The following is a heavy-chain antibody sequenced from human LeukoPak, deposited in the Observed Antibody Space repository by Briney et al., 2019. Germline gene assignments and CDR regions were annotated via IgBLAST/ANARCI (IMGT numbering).Heavy chain of an antibody. D-gene: IGHD3-3*01. CDR1: GFTFGDYA. J-gene: IGHJ5*02. CDR3: ANGLSGVVIRGTWFDP. V-gene: IGHV3-9*01. Sequence: PGRSLRLSCAASGFTFGDYAMHWVRLAPGKGLEWVSGISWNSGSTGYADSVKGRFTISRDNAKNYLYLQMNGLRAEDAALYYCANGLSGVVIRGTWFDPWGQGTLVTVSS. CDR2: ISWNSGST.